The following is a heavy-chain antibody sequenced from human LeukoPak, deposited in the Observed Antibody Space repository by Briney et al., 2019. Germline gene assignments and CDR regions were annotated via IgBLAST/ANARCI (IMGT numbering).Heavy chain of an antibody. D-gene: IGHD3-22*01. CDR3: AKAYESSGYYQFDY. J-gene: IGHJ4*02. Sequence: PGRSLRLSCAASGFNFDEYAMHWVRQAPGKGLEWVSGIGWNSGTIGYADSVKGRFTISRDNAKNSLYLQMNNLRAEDTALYYCAKAYESSGYYQFDYWGQGTLATVSS. CDR1: GFNFDEYA. V-gene: IGHV3-9*01. CDR2: IGWNSGTI.